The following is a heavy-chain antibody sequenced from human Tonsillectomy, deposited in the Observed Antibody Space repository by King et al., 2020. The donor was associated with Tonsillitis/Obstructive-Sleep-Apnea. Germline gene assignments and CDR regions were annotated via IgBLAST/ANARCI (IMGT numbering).Heavy chain of an antibody. V-gene: IGHV3-53*01. CDR2: IYSGGST. CDR1: GFTVSSNY. J-gene: IGHJ5*01. CDR3: ARVQYYYGSGSYPDS. D-gene: IGHD3-10*01. Sequence: VQLVESGGGLIQPGGSLRLSCAASGFTVSSNYMSWVRQAPGKGLEWVSVIYSGGSTYYAASVKGRFTISRDNSKNTLYLQMNSLRAEDTAVYYCARVQYYYGSGSYPDSWGQEPWSPSPQ.